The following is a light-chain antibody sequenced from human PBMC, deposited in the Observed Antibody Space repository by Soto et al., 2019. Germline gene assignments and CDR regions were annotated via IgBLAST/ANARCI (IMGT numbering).Light chain of an antibody. J-gene: IGKJ4*01. V-gene: IGKV1-33*01. CDR1: LIISKY. CDR3: QQYDNLLPLT. Sequence: DIQMTQSPSSLSASVGDRVTITCRASLIISKYLNWYKQNPGKAPNLLIYDASSLETGVPSRFSGSGSGTDFTFTISSLQPEDIATYYCQQYDNLLPLTFGGGTKVDIK. CDR2: DAS.